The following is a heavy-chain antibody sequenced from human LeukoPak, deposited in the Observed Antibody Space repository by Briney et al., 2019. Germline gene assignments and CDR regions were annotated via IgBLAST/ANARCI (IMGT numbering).Heavy chain of an antibody. CDR1: GGSISSTHYY. CDR2: IYYSGTS. D-gene: IGHD6-13*01. CDR3: ARDSREPQPRAFDP. V-gene: IGHV4-39*02. J-gene: IGHJ5*02. Sequence: SETLSLTCTVSGGSISSTHYYWGWVRQPPGKGLEWIASIYYSGTSYYNPSLASRVTISVDTSRNQSSLKLSSVTATDTAVYYCARDSREPQPRAFDPWGQGTLVTVSS.